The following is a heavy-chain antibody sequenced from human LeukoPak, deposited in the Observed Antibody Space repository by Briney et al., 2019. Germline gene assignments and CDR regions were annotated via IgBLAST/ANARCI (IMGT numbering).Heavy chain of an antibody. CDR2: ISSSSSTI. CDR3: ARGELYYYDSSGYFSFDY. V-gene: IGHV3-48*01. CDR1: GFTFSSYS. D-gene: IGHD3-22*01. Sequence: PGGSLRLSXAASGFTFSSYSMNWVRQAPGKGLEWLSYISSSSSTIYYADSVKGRFTISRDNAKNSQYLQMNSLRAEDTAVYYCARGELYYYDSSGYFSFDYWGQGTLVTVSS. J-gene: IGHJ4*02.